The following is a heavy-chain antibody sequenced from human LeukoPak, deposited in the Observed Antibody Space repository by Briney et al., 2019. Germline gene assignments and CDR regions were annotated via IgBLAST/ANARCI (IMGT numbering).Heavy chain of an antibody. D-gene: IGHD5-18*01. V-gene: IGHV4-4*07. Sequence: SETLSLTCTVSGGSISSYYWSWIRQPAGKGLEWIGRIYISGSTDYNPSLKSRVTMSVDTSKNQLSLKLNSVTAADTAVYYCARDDVDTPTFDYWGQGTMVTVSS. CDR2: IYISGST. J-gene: IGHJ3*01. CDR1: GGSISSYY. CDR3: ARDDVDTPTFDY.